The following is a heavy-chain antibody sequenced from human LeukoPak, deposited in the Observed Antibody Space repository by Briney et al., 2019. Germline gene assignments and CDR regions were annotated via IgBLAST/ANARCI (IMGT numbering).Heavy chain of an antibody. D-gene: IGHD2-2*01. CDR2: ISSSSSTI. CDR1: GFTFSSYS. CDR3: ARDDVVVPAAPTIGIDY. V-gene: IGHV3-48*02. Sequence: GSLRLSCAASGFTFSSYSMNWVRQAPGKGLEWVSYISSSSSTIYYADSVKGRFTISRDNAKNSLYLQMNSLRDEDTAVYYCARDDVVVPAAPTIGIDYWGQGTLVTVSS. J-gene: IGHJ4*02.